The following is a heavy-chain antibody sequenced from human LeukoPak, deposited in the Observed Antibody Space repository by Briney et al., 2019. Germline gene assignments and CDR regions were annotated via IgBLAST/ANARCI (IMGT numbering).Heavy chain of an antibody. V-gene: IGHV3-30*18. CDR1: GFTFSSYG. CDR3: AKVEGCISTSCHYYYYGMDV. D-gene: IGHD2-2*01. J-gene: IGHJ6*02. Sequence: GGSLRLSCAASGFTFSSYGMHWVRQAPGKGLEWVAVISYDGSNKYYADSVKGRFTISRDNSKNTLYLQMNSLRAEYTAVYYCAKVEGCISTSCHYYYYGMDVWGQGTTVTVSS. CDR2: ISYDGSNK.